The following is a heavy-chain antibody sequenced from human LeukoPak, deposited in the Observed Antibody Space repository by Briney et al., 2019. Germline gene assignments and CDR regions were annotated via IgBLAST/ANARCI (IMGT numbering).Heavy chain of an antibody. CDR3: ARTKTVAQYYFDY. CDR1: GYTFTSYY. CDR2: INPSGGST. J-gene: IGHJ4*02. V-gene: IGHV1-46*01. D-gene: IGHD2-15*01. Sequence: ASVKVSCKASGYTFTSYYVHWVRQAPGQGHEWVGIINPSGGSTRYAQKFQGRVTMTWDTSTSTVYMELSSLRSEDTAVYYCARTKTVAQYYFDYWGQGTLVTVSS.